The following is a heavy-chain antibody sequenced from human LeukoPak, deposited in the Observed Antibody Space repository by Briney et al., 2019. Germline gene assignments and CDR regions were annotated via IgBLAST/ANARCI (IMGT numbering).Heavy chain of an antibody. CDR3: ARGLAPIYRGAFDI. J-gene: IGHJ3*02. D-gene: IGHD6-19*01. CDR1: EGTFSSYT. Sequence: GASVKVSCKASEGTFSSYTINWVRQAPGQGLEWMGGIIPVFGTANYVQKFQGRVTITADESTSTAYMELSRLRSDDTAVYYCARGLAPIYRGAFDIWGQGTMVTVSS. V-gene: IGHV1-69*13. CDR2: IIPVFGTA.